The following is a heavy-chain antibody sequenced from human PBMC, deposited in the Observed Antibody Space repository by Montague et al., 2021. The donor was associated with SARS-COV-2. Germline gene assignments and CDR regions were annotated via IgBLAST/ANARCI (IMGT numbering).Heavy chain of an antibody. Sequence: SETLSLTCSVSGASISSSDYYWGWIRQPPGKGLEWIGSIYYSGITHYDPSLKSRATLSVDKSKNQFYLRLRTVIAADMAVYYCARCPHGLRSSAFDIWGQGTMVTVSS. V-gene: IGHV4-39*01. D-gene: IGHD3-16*01. J-gene: IGHJ3*02. CDR1: GASISSSDYY. CDR3: ARCPHGLRSSAFDI. CDR2: IYYSGIT.